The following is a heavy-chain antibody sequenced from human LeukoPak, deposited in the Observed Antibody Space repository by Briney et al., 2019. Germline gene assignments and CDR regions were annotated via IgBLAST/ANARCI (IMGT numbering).Heavy chain of an antibody. CDR2: INHSGST. Sequence: SETLSLTCTVSGGSISSGGYYWSWIRQPPGKGLEWIGEINHSGSTNYNPSLKSRVTISVDTSKNQFSLKLSSVTAADTAVYYCARAPKLITMIVVVTTRGAFDIWGQGTMVTVSS. CDR1: GGSISSGGYY. D-gene: IGHD3-22*01. CDR3: ARAPKLITMIVVVTTRGAFDI. J-gene: IGHJ3*02. V-gene: IGHV4-39*07.